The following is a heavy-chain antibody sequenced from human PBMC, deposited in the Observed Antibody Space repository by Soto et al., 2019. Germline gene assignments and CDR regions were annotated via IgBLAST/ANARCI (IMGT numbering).Heavy chain of an antibody. V-gene: IGHV3-9*01. CDR1: GFTFDDYA. Sequence: EVQLVESGGGLVQPGRSLRLSCAASGFTFDDYAMHWVRQAPWKGLEWVSGISWNSGSIGYADSVKGRFTISRDNAKNSLYLQMNSLRAEDTAFYYCSSDYGDIWGQGHLVTVSS. CDR2: ISWNSGSI. CDR3: SSDYGDI. J-gene: IGHJ4*02.